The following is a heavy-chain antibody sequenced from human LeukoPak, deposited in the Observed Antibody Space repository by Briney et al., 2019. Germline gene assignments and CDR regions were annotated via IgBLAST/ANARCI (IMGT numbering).Heavy chain of an antibody. Sequence: GGSLRLSCAASGFTYSSNWMHWVRQAPGKGLVWVSRVSGDGSITYYADSVKGRFTISRDNSKDTLFLQMNSLKADDTALYYCAKASRQAAVASPLDYWGQGSLVTVSS. D-gene: IGHD6-19*01. J-gene: IGHJ4*02. V-gene: IGHV3-74*01. CDR3: AKASRQAAVASPLDY. CDR2: VSGDGSIT. CDR1: GFTYSSNW.